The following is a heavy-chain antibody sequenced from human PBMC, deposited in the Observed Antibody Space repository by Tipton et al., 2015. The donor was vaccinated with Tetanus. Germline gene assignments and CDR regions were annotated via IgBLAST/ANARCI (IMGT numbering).Heavy chain of an antibody. CDR3: ARANYDFPKKGPFDS. CDR1: GGLITTGGYS. D-gene: IGHD3-3*01. Sequence: TLSLTCALSGGLITTGGYSWGWIRQTPGQGLEWIGYIYQTDSTYYNPSLRSRLTISISRSKNQFSLKLTSVTAADTAVYYCARANYDFPKKGPFDSWGQGTLVIVSS. J-gene: IGHJ4*02. V-gene: IGHV4-30-2*01. CDR2: IYQTDST.